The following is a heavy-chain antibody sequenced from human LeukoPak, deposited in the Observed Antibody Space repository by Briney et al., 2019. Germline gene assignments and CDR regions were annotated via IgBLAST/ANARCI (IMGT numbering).Heavy chain of an antibody. CDR1: GYTFTSYD. CDR3: ARATKTMVRGVIITYSYYYMGV. Sequence: ASVKVSCKASGYTFTSYDINWVRQATGQGLEWMGWMNPNSGNTGYAQKFQGRVTMTRNTSISTAYMELSSLRSEDTAVYYCARATKTMVRGVIITYSYYYMGVWGKGTTVTISS. D-gene: IGHD3-10*01. J-gene: IGHJ6*03. CDR2: MNPNSGNT. V-gene: IGHV1-8*01.